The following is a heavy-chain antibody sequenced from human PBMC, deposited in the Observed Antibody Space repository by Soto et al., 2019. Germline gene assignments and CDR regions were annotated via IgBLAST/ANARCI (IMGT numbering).Heavy chain of an antibody. V-gene: IGHV4-59*01. D-gene: IGHD2-15*01. CDR1: GGSISSYY. CDR3: ARESGGYCSGGSCYTFLYNWFDP. CDR2: IYYSGST. J-gene: IGHJ5*02. Sequence: PSETLSLTCTVPGGSISSYYWSWIRQPPGKGLEWIGYIYYSGSTNYNPSLKSRVTISVDTSKNQFSLKLSSVTAADTAVYYCARESGGYCSGGSCYTFLYNWFDPWGQGTLVTVSS.